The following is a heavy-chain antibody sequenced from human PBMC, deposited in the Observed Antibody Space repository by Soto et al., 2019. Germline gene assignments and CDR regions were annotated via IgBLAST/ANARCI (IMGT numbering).Heavy chain of an antibody. J-gene: IGHJ4*02. Sequence: QVQLQQWGAGLLKPSETLSLTCAVYGGSLSGNYWSWIRQPPGEGLEWVGEVNTSGNTNSCPSLKRRVTISVDTSKTQYSPKLSFVTAVETAVYYCARGRDGGGASGGQGTLVTVSS. CDR2: VNTSGNT. CDR3: ARGRDGGGAS. V-gene: IGHV4-34*01. CDR1: GGSLSGNY. D-gene: IGHD2-15*01.